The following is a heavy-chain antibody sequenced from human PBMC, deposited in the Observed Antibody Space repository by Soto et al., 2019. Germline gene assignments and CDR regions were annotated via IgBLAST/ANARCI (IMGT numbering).Heavy chain of an antibody. Sequence: QVQLVQSGAEVKKPGASLTVSCEASGYTFRDFYIHWVRQAPAQGLEWMGWINPDSGGTLYAQTFQGRVTMTRDTSTGTAYLTLSSLRSGDTALYYCARDPGHDYGEYYSDLWGQGTLVTVSS. D-gene: IGHD4-17*01. CDR1: GYTFRDFY. V-gene: IGHV1-2*02. CDR2: INPDSGGT. J-gene: IGHJ4*02. CDR3: ARDPGHDYGEYYSDL.